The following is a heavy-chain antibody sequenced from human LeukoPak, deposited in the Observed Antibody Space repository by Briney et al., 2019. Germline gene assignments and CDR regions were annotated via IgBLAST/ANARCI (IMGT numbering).Heavy chain of an antibody. J-gene: IGHJ5*02. V-gene: IGHV1-18*04. Sequence: ASVKVSCKASGHTFTSYGISWVRQAPGQGLDWRGWISAYDGNTNYAQKLQGRVTMTTDTSTSTAYMELRSLRSDDTAVYYCARAKGLGVRWGGTTGTRSWFDPWGQGTLVTVSS. CDR1: GHTFTSYG. D-gene: IGHD1-1*01. CDR2: ISAYDGNT. CDR3: ARAKGLGVRWGGTTGTRSWFDP.